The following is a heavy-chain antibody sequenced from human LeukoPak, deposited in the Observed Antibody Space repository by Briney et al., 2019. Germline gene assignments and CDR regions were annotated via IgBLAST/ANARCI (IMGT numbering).Heavy chain of an antibody. V-gene: IGHV3-21*01. D-gene: IGHD5-18*01. CDR3: ARDVLQYNYAFGY. CDR2: IGSTGSYI. Sequence: TGMSLRLSCAGSGFTFNNYYMSWVRQAPGRGPEWVSSIGSTGSYIYYADSVKGRFTISRDNAKNSLFLQMNSLRAEDTAVYYCARDVLQYNYAFGYWGQGTLVTVSS. CDR1: GFTFNNYY. J-gene: IGHJ4*02.